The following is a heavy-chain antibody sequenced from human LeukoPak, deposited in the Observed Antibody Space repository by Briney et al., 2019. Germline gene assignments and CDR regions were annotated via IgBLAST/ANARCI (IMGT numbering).Heavy chain of an antibody. D-gene: IGHD3-10*01. CDR2: IKQDGSEK. CDR1: GFTFSSYW. Sequence: GGSLRLSCAASGFTFSSYWMSWVRQAPGKGLEWVANIKQDGSEKYYADSVKGRFTISRDIAKNSLYLQMNSLRAEDTAIYYCASGSLWSPNWFDPWGQGTLVTVSS. CDR3: ASGSLWSPNWFDP. J-gene: IGHJ5*02. V-gene: IGHV3-7*01.